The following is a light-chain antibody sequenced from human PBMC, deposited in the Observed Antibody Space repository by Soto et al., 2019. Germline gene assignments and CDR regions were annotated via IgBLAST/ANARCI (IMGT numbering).Light chain of an antibody. CDR3: QQYRSSPWT. Sequence: EIVLTQSPGTLYLSPGERATLSCRASQSVSSSYLAWYQKKPGQAPRLLIYGASSRATGIPCRLSGSGSGTDLTLNISRLDLEVFVVYCCQQYRSSPWTFRQVTKGEIK. CDR1: QSVSSSY. V-gene: IGKV3-20*01. CDR2: GAS. J-gene: IGKJ1*01.